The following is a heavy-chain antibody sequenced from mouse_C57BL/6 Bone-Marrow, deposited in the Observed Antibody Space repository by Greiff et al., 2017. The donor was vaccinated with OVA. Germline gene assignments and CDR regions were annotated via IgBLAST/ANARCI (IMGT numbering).Heavy chain of an antibody. J-gene: IGHJ3*01. D-gene: IGHD4-1*01. CDR3: TRGKLGRMGFAY. CDR2: IYPGNSDT. CDR1: GYTFTSYW. Sequence: VQLQQSGTVLARPGASVKMSCKTSGYTFTSYWMHWVKQRPGQGLEWIGAIYPGNSDTSYNQKFTGKAKLTAVTSASTAYMELSSLTNEDSAVYYCTRGKLGRMGFAYWGQGTLVTVSA. V-gene: IGHV1-5*01.